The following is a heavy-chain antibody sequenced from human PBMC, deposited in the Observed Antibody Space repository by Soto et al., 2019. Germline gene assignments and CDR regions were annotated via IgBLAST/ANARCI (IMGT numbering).Heavy chain of an antibody. D-gene: IGHD4-17*01. V-gene: IGHV3-23*01. CDR3: AKGISRETTVTFDAFDI. CDR1: GFTFSSYA. Sequence: GGSLRLSCAASGFTFSSYAMSWVRQAPGKGLEWVSAISGSGGSTYYADSVKGRFTISRDNSKNTLYLQMNSLRAEDTAVYYCAKGISRETTVTFDAFDIWGQGTMVTVSS. CDR2: ISGSGGST. J-gene: IGHJ3*02.